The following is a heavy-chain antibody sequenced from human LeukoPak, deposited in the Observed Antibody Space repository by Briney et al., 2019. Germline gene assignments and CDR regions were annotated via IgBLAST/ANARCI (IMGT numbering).Heavy chain of an antibody. CDR1: GFSVSTNY. D-gene: IGHD3-22*01. J-gene: IGHJ4*02. CDR2: IYSVGST. V-gene: IGHV3-53*01. CDR3: ARVVYYDSSGHPAFYFDY. Sequence: GGSLRVSCAASGFSVSTNYMSWVREAPGKGLEWVSVIYSVGSTYYADSVKGRFTVSRDNSKNTLYLQMNILRAEDTAVYYCARVVYYDSSGHPAFYFDYWGQGTLVTVSS.